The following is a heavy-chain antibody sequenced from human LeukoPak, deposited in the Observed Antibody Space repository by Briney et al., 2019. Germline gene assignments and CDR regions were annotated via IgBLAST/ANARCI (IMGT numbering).Heavy chain of an antibody. Sequence: ASVKVSCKASEYTFSDYHMHWVRQAPGQGLEWMGWINPNSGGTNYAQKFQGRVTMTRDTSISTAYMELSGLRSDDTAVYYCARSPKLNSSGWYQLRDWFDPWGQGTLVTVSS. CDR1: EYTFSDYH. V-gene: IGHV1-2*02. CDR2: INPNSGGT. CDR3: ARSPKLNSSGWYQLRDWFDP. D-gene: IGHD6-19*01. J-gene: IGHJ5*02.